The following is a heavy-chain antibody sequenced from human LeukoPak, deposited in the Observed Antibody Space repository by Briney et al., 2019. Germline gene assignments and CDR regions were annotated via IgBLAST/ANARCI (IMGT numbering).Heavy chain of an antibody. V-gene: IGHV3-21*06. J-gene: IGHJ3*02. CDR3: ARIDAFDI. Sequence: GGSLRLSWAASGFTFSNYNMNWVSQAPGKGLEWVSYISSRGSYTYYADSVKGRFTISRDNAKNSLYLQMNSLRAEDTAVYYCARIDAFDICGQGTMVTVSS. CDR2: ISSRGSYT. CDR1: GFTFSNYN.